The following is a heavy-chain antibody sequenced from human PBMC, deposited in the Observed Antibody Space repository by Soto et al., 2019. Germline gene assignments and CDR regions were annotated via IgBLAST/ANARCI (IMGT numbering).Heavy chain of an antibody. CDR1: GFTFSSYG. Sequence: GGSLRLSCAASGFTFSSYGMHWVRQAPGKGLEWVAVIWYDGSNKYYADSVKGRFTISRDNSKNTLYLQMNSLRAEDTAVYYCASHSPAASNKKISHYYYGMDVWGQGTTVTVSS. CDR2: IWYDGSNK. CDR3: ASHSPAASNKKISHYYYGMDV. D-gene: IGHD4-4*01. J-gene: IGHJ6*02. V-gene: IGHV3-33*01.